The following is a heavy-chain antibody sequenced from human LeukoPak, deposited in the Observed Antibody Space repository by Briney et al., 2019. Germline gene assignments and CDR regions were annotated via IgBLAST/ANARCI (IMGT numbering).Heavy chain of an antibody. Sequence: GSLRLSCAASGFTVSSNYMSWVRQPPGKGLEWIGEIYHSGSTNYNPSLKSRVTISVDKSKNQFSLKLSSVTAADTAVYYCAGHYRWFDPWGQGTLVTVSA. V-gene: IGHV4-4*02. D-gene: IGHD3-3*01. CDR2: IYHSGST. J-gene: IGHJ5*02. CDR1: GFTVSSNY. CDR3: AGHYRWFDP.